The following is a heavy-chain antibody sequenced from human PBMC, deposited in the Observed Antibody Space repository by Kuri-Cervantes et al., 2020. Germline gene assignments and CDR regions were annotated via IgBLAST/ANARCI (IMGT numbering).Heavy chain of an antibody. V-gene: IGHV4-59*01. Sequence: SETLSPTCTVSGGSISSYYWSWIRQPPGKGLEWIGYIYYSGSTNYNPSLKSRVTISVDTSKNQFSLKLHPVTAADTAMYYCGRFSYHSSGRNYYFDQWGQGTLVTVSS. J-gene: IGHJ4*02. CDR2: IYYSGST. D-gene: IGHD6-19*01. CDR3: GRFSYHSSGRNYYFDQ. CDR1: GGSISSYY.